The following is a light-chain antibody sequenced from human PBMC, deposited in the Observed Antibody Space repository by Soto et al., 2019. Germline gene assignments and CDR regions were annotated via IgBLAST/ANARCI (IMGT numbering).Light chain of an antibody. Sequence: QSVLTQPASVSGSPGQSITISCTGTSSDVGGYNYVSWYQQHPGKAPKLIIYDVSNRPSGVSNRFSGSKSGNTASLTISGLQAEDEADYYCSSYTSSSTRGFGTGTKVTV. CDR2: DVS. V-gene: IGLV2-14*03. J-gene: IGLJ1*01. CDR3: SSYTSSSTRG. CDR1: SSDVGGYNY.